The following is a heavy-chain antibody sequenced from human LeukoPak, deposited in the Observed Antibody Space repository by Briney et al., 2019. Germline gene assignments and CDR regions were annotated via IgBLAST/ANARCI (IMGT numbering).Heavy chain of an antibody. Sequence: SETLSLTCTVSGGSMSTNTCYWGWIRQPPGKGLEWIGTICYSGSTYYNPSLKSRVTISVDTSKNQFSLKLTSVTAADTAVYYCVKDRGNHVTDYWGEGTLGTVSS. CDR1: GGSMSTNTCY. V-gene: IGHV4-39*07. D-gene: IGHD1-14*01. CDR2: ICYSGST. CDR3: VKDRGNHVTDY. J-gene: IGHJ4*02.